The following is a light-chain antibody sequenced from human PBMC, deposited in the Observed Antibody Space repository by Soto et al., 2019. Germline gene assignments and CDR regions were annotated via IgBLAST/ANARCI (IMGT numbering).Light chain of an antibody. Sequence: QSALTQPASVSGSPGQSITISCTGTSSDVGAYDYVSWYQQHPGKAPKFMLYEVSNRPSGLSDRFSGSKSGNTASLTISGLQAEGEADYYCSSFTTSKTWVFGGGTKLTVL. J-gene: IGLJ3*02. V-gene: IGLV2-14*01. CDR3: SSFTTSKTWV. CDR2: EVS. CDR1: SSDVGAYDY.